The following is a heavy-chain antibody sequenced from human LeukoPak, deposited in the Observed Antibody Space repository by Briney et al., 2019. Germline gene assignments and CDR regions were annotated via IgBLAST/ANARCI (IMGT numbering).Heavy chain of an antibody. CDR3: ARVGDYVWGSYRPQDY. CDR1: GASLSSGSFY. CDR2: IYYSGST. Sequence: SETLSLTCSVSGASLSSGSFYWGWIRQPPGKGLEWIGSIYYSGSTYYNPSLKSRVTISVDTSKNQFSLKLSSVTAADTAVYYCARVGDYVWGSYRPQDYWGQGTLVTVSS. D-gene: IGHD3-16*02. J-gene: IGHJ4*02. V-gene: IGHV4-39*07.